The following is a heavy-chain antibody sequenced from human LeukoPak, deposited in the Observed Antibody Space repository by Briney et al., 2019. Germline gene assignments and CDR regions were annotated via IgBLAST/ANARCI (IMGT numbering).Heavy chain of an antibody. Sequence: ASETLSLTCTVSGGSISSYYWSWIRQPPGKGLEWIGYIYYSGSTNYNPSLKSRVTISVDTSKNQFSLKLSSVTAADTAVYYCARRWYYYDSSGYSVWFDPWGQGTLVTVSS. CDR3: ARRWYYYDSSGYSVWFDP. CDR1: GGSISSYY. CDR2: IYYSGST. J-gene: IGHJ5*02. D-gene: IGHD3-22*01. V-gene: IGHV4-59*01.